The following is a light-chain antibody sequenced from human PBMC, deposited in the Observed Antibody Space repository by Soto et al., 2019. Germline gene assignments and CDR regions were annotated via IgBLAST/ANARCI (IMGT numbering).Light chain of an antibody. Sequence: DTQMTQSPSTVSASVGDRITITWRASQNIQRWLAWYQQKPGKAPKLLIYKASTLKSGVPSRFSGSGSGTEFTLTISSLQPDDFATYYCQHYNSYSEAFGQGTKVDI. J-gene: IGKJ1*01. CDR2: KAS. V-gene: IGKV1-5*03. CDR3: QHYNSYSEA. CDR1: QNIQRW.